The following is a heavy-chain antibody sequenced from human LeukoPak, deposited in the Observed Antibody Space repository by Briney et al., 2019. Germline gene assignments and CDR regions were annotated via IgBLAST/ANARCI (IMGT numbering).Heavy chain of an antibody. Sequence: SQTLSLTCTVSGGSISSGDYYWSWIRQTPGKGLEWIGYIYYSGSTYYNPSLKSRVTISVDTSKSQFSLKLSSVTAADTAVYYCARELVDCSSTSCPRYYYYYMDVWGKGTTVTVSS. D-gene: IGHD2-2*01. V-gene: IGHV4-30-4*08. J-gene: IGHJ6*03. CDR3: ARELVDCSSTSCPRYYYYYMDV. CDR1: GGSISSGDYY. CDR2: IYYSGST.